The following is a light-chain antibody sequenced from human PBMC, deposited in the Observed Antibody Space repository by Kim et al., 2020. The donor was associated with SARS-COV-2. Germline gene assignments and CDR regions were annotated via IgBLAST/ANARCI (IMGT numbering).Light chain of an antibody. Sequence: ASVGDRVTSTCRASQSISNYLNWYQQKPGKAPKLLIYAASSFQSGVPSRFSGSGSGTDFTLTISSLQPEDFATYYCQQSYSTPQTFGQGTKVDIK. V-gene: IGKV1-39*01. CDR1: QSISNY. CDR3: QQSYSTPQT. CDR2: AAS. J-gene: IGKJ1*01.